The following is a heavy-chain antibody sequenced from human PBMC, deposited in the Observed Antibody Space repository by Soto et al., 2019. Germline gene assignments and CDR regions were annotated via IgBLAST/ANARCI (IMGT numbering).Heavy chain of an antibody. D-gene: IGHD1-26*01. CDR2: IYHSGST. Sequence: SETLSLTCAVSGGSISSSNWWSWVRQPPGKGLEWIGEIYHSGSTNYNPSLKSRVTISVDKSKNQFSLKLSSLTAADTAVYYCARVSGSYYYAMDVWGQGITVTVS. J-gene: IGHJ6*02. CDR1: GGSISSSNW. V-gene: IGHV4-4*02. CDR3: ARVSGSYYYAMDV.